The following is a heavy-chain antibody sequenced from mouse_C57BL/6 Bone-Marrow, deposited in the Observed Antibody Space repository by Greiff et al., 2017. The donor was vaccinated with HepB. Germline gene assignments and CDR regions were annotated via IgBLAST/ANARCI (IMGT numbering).Heavy chain of an antibody. J-gene: IGHJ2*01. CDR3: ARELDWVYFDY. CDR1: GYSITSGYY. CDR2: ISYDGSN. Sequence: EVQLQESGPGLVKPSQSLSLTCSVTGYSITSGYYWNWIRQFPGNKLEWMGYISYDGSNNYNPSLKNRISITRDTSKNQFFLKLNSVTTEDTATYYCARELDWVYFDYWGQGTTLTVSS. V-gene: IGHV3-6*01. D-gene: IGHD4-1*01.